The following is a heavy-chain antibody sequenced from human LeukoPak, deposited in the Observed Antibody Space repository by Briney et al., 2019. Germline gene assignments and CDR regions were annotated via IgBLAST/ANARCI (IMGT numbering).Heavy chain of an antibody. D-gene: IGHD3-10*01. CDR2: ISYDGSNK. V-gene: IGHV3-30*04. CDR1: GFTFSSYA. CDR3: ARDPVFGSGSYYNVWFDP. J-gene: IGHJ5*02. Sequence: GGSLRLSCAASGFTFSSYAMHWVRPAPGKGLEWVAVISYDGSNKYYADSVKGRFTISRDNSKNTLCLQMNSLRAEDTAVYYCARDPVFGSGSYYNVWFDPWGQGTLVTVSS.